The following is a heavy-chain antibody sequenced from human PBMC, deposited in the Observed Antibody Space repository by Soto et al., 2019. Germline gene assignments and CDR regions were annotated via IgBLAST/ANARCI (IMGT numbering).Heavy chain of an antibody. CDR3: ARVSPPPDY. Sequence: GGSPRLSCAASGFTFCDYYMSWIRQAPGKGLEWVSYISTSGSTINYADSVKGRFTISRDNAKNSLYLQMNSLRAEDTAVYYCARVSPPPDYWGQGTLVTVSS. J-gene: IGHJ4*02. CDR1: GFTFCDYY. CDR2: ISTSGSTI. V-gene: IGHV3-11*01.